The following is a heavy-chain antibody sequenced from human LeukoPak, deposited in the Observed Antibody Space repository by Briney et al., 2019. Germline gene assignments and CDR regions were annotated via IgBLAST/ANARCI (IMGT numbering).Heavy chain of an antibody. CDR1: GGSFSGCY. J-gene: IGHJ5*02. Sequence: SETLSLTCGVYGGSFSGCYWSWIRQPPGKGLEWIGEINHSGSTNYNPSLKSRVTISVDASKNQFSLKLSSVTAADTAVYYCARRGYSSSWYWFDPWGQGTLVTVSS. D-gene: IGHD6-13*01. CDR2: INHSGST. CDR3: ARRGYSSSWYWFDP. V-gene: IGHV4-34*01.